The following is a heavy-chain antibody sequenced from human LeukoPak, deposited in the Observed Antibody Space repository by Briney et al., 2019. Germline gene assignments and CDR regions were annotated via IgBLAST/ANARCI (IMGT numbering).Heavy chain of an antibody. CDR3: AREYSKYYYGSGSYGMDV. CDR1: GFTVSSYY. Sequence: GGSLRLSCAASGFTVSSYYMSWVRQAPGKGLEWVSVIYSGGSTYYADSVKGRFTISRDNSKNTLYLQMNSLRAEDTAVYYCAREYSKYYYGSGSYGMDVWGQGTTVTVSS. D-gene: IGHD3-10*01. J-gene: IGHJ6*02. V-gene: IGHV3-53*01. CDR2: IYSGGST.